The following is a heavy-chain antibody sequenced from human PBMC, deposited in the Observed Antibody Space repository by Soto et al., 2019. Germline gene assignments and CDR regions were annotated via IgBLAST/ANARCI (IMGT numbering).Heavy chain of an antibody. V-gene: IGHV3-23*01. D-gene: IGHD2-2*01. Sequence: PGGSLRLSCAASGFTFSGYAMSWVRQAPGKGLEWVSAISGSGGSTYYADSVKGRFTISRDNSKNTRYLQMNSLRAEDTAVYYCAKRYCSSTSCYAVPTLIDYWGQGTQVTVSS. J-gene: IGHJ4*02. CDR3: AKRYCSSTSCYAVPTLIDY. CDR2: ISGSGGST. CDR1: GFTFSGYA.